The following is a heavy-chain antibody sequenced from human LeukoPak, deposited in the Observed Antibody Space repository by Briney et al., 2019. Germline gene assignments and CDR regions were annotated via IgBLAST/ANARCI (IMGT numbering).Heavy chain of an antibody. Sequence: PGRSLRLSCAASGFTFSSYAMHWVRQAPGKGLEWVAVISYDGSNKYYADSVKGRFTISRNNSKNTLYLQMNSLRAEDTAVYHCARERTAAGTFDYWGQGTLVTVSS. V-gene: IGHV3-30*04. CDR1: GFTFSSYA. CDR2: ISYDGSNK. CDR3: ARERTAAGTFDY. J-gene: IGHJ4*02. D-gene: IGHD6-13*01.